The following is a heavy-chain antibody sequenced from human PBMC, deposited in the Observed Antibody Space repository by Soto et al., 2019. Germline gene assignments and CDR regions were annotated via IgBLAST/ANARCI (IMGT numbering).Heavy chain of an antibody. CDR1: GFIVSSTY. CDR3: AREPRYCRGGSCSITGDAYDI. D-gene: IGHD2-15*01. V-gene: IGHV3-66*01. Sequence: EVQLVESGGGLVQPGGSLRHSCAASGFIVSSTYMSWVRQAPGQGLAWVSVISNGGDTHYADSVKGRFSLSRDSSNNTLHLQMSSLSPEDTSVYYCAREPRYCRGGSCSITGDAYDIWGQGTMVTVAS. J-gene: IGHJ3*02. CDR2: ISNGGDT.